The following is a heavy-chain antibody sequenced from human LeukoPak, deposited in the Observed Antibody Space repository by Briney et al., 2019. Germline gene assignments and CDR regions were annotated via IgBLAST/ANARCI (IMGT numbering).Heavy chain of an antibody. J-gene: IGHJ4*02. V-gene: IGHV3-23*01. D-gene: IGHD6-19*01. CDR2: ISGSGGST. CDR1: GFTFSSYS. Sequence: GGSLRLSCAASGFTFSSYSMSSVRQAPGKGLEWVSAISGSGGSTYYADSVKGRFTISRDNSKNTLYLQMNSLRAEDTAVYYCAKDAARQWLVRGVFDYWGQGTLVTVSS. CDR3: AKDAARQWLVRGVFDY.